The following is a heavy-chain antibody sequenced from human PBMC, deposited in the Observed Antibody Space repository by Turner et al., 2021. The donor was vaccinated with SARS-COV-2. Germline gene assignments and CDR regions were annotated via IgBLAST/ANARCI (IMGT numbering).Heavy chain of an antibody. V-gene: IGHV3-23*01. CDR1: GFPFGGYA. J-gene: IGHJ4*02. D-gene: IGHD5-12*01. CDR3: ARCGSSGGTPHFDY. CDR2: LSGSGESA. Sequence: EVQLMESGGGLTQPGGSLRLSCQASGFPFGGYAMGWVRHFPVRGLEWVSSLSGSGESAYYAESVRGRFTISRDNSRNTLHLQMNTLRAGDTALYYCARCGSSGGTPHFDYWGQGIQVTVSS.